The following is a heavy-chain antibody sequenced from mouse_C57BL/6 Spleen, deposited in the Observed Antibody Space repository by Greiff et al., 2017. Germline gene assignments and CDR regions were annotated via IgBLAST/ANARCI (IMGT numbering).Heavy chain of an antibody. V-gene: IGHV1-50*01. CDR3: AIGDYGGSYPAWFAY. CDR2: IAPSDSYT. J-gene: IGHJ3*01. Sequence: QVQLQQPGAELVKPGASVKLSCKASGYTFTSYWMQWVKQRPGQGLEWIGEIAPSDSYTNYNQKFKGKATLTVDTSSSTAYMQLSSLTSEDSAVYYCAIGDYGGSYPAWFAYWGQGTLVTVAA. CDR1: GYTFTSYW. D-gene: IGHD1-1*01.